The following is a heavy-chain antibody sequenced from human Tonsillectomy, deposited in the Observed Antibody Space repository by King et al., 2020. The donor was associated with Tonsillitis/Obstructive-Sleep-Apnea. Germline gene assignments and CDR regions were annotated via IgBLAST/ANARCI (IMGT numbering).Heavy chain of an antibody. CDR3: ARSIGYYGSASYYSRALDY. J-gene: IGHJ4*02. CDR1: GFSLSTSGMC. Sequence: VTLKESGPALVKPTQTLTLTCTFSGFSLSTSGMCVSWIRQPPGKALEWLARIDWDDDKYYSTSLKTRLTISKDTSKNQVVLTMTNMAPVDTATYYCARSIGYYGSASYYSRALDYWGQGTLVTVSS. CDR2: IDWDDDK. D-gene: IGHD3-10*01. V-gene: IGHV2-70*11.